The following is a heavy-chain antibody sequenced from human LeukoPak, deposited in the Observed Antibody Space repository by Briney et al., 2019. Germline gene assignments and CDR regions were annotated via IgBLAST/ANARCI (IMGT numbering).Heavy chain of an antibody. CDR2: VNPTGGST. J-gene: IGHJ4*02. D-gene: IGHD6-6*01. Sequence: ASVKVSCKASGYTFPSYFMHWVRQAPGQGLEWMGIVNPTGGSTTYAQKFQGRVTMTRDTSTSTVYMELSSLRSDDTAVYYCARTAARRFDYWGQGTLVTVSS. CDR1: GYTFPSYF. V-gene: IGHV1-46*01. CDR3: ARTAARRFDY.